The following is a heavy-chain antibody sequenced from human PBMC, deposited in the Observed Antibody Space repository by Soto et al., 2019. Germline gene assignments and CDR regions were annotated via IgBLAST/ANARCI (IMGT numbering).Heavy chain of an antibody. CDR3: ASRKPSGYSYGFDY. Sequence: SETLSLTCSASGGSITSSSHFWGWVRQPPGKGLEWIGTIYFTGNTYYTPSLKSRLTMSIDTSKNEFSLRLNSVTAADTAVYYCASRKPSGYSYGFDYWGQGTLVTVSS. D-gene: IGHD5-18*01. J-gene: IGHJ4*02. CDR2: IYFTGNT. V-gene: IGHV4-39*01. CDR1: GGSITSSSHF.